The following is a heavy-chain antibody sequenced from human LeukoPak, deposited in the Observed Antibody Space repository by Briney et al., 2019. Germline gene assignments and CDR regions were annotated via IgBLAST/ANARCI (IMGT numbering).Heavy chain of an antibody. CDR3: ARHPGYCSGGSCTHYYGMDV. V-gene: IGHV4-59*08. Sequence: SETLSLTCTVSGGSISSYYWSWIRQPPGKGLEWIGYIYYSGSTYYNPSLKSRVTTSVDTSKNQFSLKLSSVTAADTAVYYCARHPGYCSGGSCTHYYGMDVWGQGTTVTVSS. D-gene: IGHD2-15*01. CDR2: IYYSGST. J-gene: IGHJ6*02. CDR1: GGSISSYY.